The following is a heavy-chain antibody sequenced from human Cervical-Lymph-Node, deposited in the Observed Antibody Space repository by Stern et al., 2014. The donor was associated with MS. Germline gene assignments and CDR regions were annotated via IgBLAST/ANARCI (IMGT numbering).Heavy chain of an antibody. CDR3: SRDADGYSLVFGY. CDR2: IHYRGTT. CDR1: GGSISSAEYY. Sequence: QVQLQESGPGLVKPSQTLSLTCAVTGGSISSAEYYWSWMRQSPGQGLEWIVYIHYRGTTYYNQSLKSRVTISVDTSKNQFTLKLRSVTAADTAVYYCSRDADGYSLVFGYWGRGTLVTVSS. J-gene: IGHJ4*02. V-gene: IGHV4-30-4*01. D-gene: IGHD5-24*01.